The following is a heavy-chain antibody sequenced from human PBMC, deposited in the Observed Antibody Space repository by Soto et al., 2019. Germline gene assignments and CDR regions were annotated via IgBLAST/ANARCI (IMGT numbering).Heavy chain of an antibody. CDR1: GYTFTSYA. V-gene: IGHV1-3*01. Sequence: GASVKVSCKASGYTFTSYAMHWVRQAPGQRLEWMGWINAGNGNTKYSQKFQGRVTITRDTSASTAYMELSSLRSEDTAVYYCARDHRRLVDSSRYYGMDVWGQGTTVTVSS. CDR3: ARDHRRLVDSSRYYGMDV. J-gene: IGHJ6*02. D-gene: IGHD2-8*02. CDR2: INAGNGNT.